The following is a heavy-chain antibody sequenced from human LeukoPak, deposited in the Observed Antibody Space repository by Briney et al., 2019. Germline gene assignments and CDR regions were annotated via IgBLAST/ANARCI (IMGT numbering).Heavy chain of an antibody. D-gene: IGHD6-13*01. CDR1: GGPISSYY. CDR2: IYYSGST. Sequence: SETLSLTCTVSGGPISSYYWSWIRQPPGKGLEWIGYIYYSGSTNYNPSLKSRVTISVDTSKNQFSLKLSSVTAADTAVYYCARLNSSSWYHYYYMDVWGKGTTVTVSS. CDR3: ARLNSSSWYHYYYMDV. V-gene: IGHV4-59*08. J-gene: IGHJ6*03.